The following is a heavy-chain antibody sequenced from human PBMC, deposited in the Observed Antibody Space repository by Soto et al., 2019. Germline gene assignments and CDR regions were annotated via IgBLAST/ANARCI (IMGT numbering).Heavy chain of an antibody. J-gene: IGHJ4*02. CDR3: ARQDEPLGY. Sequence: GASVKVSYKASRYTFTNYYMHWVRQAPGQGLEWMGMINPSGDSTTYAQKFQGRVTMTRDTSTSTVYIELSSLRSEDTAVYYCARQDEPLGYWGQGTLVTVSS. CDR1: RYTFTNYY. V-gene: IGHV1-46*01. D-gene: IGHD1-26*01. CDR2: INPSGDST.